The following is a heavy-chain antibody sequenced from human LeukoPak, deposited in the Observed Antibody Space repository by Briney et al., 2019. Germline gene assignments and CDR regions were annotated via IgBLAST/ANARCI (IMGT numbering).Heavy chain of an antibody. D-gene: IGHD6-19*01. J-gene: IGHJ4*02. CDR1: GGSISSSSYY. CDR2: IYYSGST. V-gene: IGHV4-39*01. Sequence: PSETLSLTCTVSGGSISSSSYYWGWIRQPPGKGLEWIGSIYYSGSTYYNPSLKSRVTISVHTSKNQFSLKLSSVTAADTAAYYCARHLDSSGWSKSFDYWGQGTLVTVSS. CDR3: ARHLDSSGWSKSFDY.